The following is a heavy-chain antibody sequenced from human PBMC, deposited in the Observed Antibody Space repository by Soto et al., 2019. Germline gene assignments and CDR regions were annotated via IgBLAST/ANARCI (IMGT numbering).Heavy chain of an antibody. J-gene: IGHJ5*02. D-gene: IGHD6-19*01. CDR2: IYQSGVT. CDR3: AGMPYTSGLRFDP. V-gene: IGHV4-30-2*01. CDR1: GDSYSISTYS. Sequence: LSLTCNMSGDSYSISTYSWSWIRHPPGKALQWIGFIYQSGVTSYNPSLASRVSISLDRSNNQCSLKLKSVTAADTAVYFCAGMPYTSGLRFDPWGPGTLVTVSS.